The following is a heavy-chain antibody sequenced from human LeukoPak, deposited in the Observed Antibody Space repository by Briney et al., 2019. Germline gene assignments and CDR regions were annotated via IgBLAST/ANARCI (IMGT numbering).Heavy chain of an antibody. V-gene: IGHV4-34*01. D-gene: IGHD5-18*01. J-gene: IGHJ4*02. CDR1: GGSFSGYY. Sequence: SETLSLTCAVYGGSFSGYYWSWIRQPPGKGLEWIGEINHSGSTNYNPSLKSRVTISVDTSKNQFSLKLSSVTAADTAVYYCAGHLPPRGYSYGARLYYFDYWGQGTLVTVSS. CDR2: INHSGST. CDR3: AGHLPPRGYSYGARLYYFDY.